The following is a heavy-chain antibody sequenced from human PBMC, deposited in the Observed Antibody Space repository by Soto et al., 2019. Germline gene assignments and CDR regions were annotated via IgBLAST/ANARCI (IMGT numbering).Heavy chain of an antibody. Sequence: QITLKESGPTVVKPTQTLTLTCTFSGFSLSTSGVGVGWIRQPPGKALEWLALIYWDDDKRYSPSLKSRLTITKYTSKNQVVLTMTNMDPVDTATYYCALIAARPWVLDSWGQGTLVTVSS. CDR1: GFSLSTSGVG. D-gene: IGHD6-6*01. CDR2: IYWDDDK. J-gene: IGHJ4*02. CDR3: ALIAARPWVLDS. V-gene: IGHV2-5*02.